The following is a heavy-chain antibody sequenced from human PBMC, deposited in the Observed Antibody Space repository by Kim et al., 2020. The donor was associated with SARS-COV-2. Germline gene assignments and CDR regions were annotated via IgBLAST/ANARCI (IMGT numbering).Heavy chain of an antibody. V-gene: IGHV4-39*01. J-gene: IGHJ3*02. D-gene: IGHD3-16*02. Sequence: SETLSLTCTVSGGSISSSSYYWGWIRQPPGKGLEWIGSIYYSGSTYYNPSLKSRVTISVDTSKNQFSLKLSSVTAADTAVYYCARLRAGLRLGELSPDAFDIWGQGTMVTVSS. CDR1: GGSISSSSYY. CDR2: IYYSGST. CDR3: ARLRAGLRLGELSPDAFDI.